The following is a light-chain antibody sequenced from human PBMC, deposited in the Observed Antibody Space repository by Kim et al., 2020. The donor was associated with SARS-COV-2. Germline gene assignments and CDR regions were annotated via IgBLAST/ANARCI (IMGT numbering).Light chain of an antibody. V-gene: IGLV3-25*03. CDR2: KDT. J-gene: IGLJ3*02. CDR1: TLPNQY. CDR3: QSSDSSGTWV. Sequence: VSPGKTAMSTCSGDTLPNQYTYWYQQKPGQAPVLVIYKDTERPSGIPERFSASSSGTTVTLTISGVQAEDEADYYCQSSDSSGTWVFGGGTQLTVL.